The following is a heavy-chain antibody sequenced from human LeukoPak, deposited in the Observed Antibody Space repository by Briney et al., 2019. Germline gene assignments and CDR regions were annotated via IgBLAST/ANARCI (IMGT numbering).Heavy chain of an antibody. CDR3: AKDSSSYYDSGGYFA. CDR1: GFTFDEYA. D-gene: IGHD3-22*01. V-gene: IGHV3-9*01. Sequence: GRSLRLSCAASGFTFDEYAMHWVRQAPGKGLEWVSGISRRSDSRGYADSVKGRFTISRDNAKNALYLQMNSLREEDTALYYCAKDSSSYYDSGGYFAWGQGTTVTVSS. CDR2: ISRRSDSR. J-gene: IGHJ6*02.